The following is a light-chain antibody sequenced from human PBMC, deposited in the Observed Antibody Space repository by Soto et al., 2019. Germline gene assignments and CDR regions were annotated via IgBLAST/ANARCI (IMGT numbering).Light chain of an antibody. CDR3: QHYYTTPYT. V-gene: IGKV4-1*01. CDR1: QSVLYSSNNKNY. Sequence: DIVMTQSPDSLAVSLGERATINCKSSQSVLYSSNNKNYLAWYQQKPGQPPKLLTYWASTREFGVPERFSGSGSRTDFPLISSILQAEDVAVYYCQHYYTTPYTFGQGTKLEIK. J-gene: IGKJ2*01. CDR2: WAS.